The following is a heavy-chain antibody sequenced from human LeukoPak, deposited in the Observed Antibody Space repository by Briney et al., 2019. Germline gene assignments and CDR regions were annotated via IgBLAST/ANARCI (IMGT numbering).Heavy chain of an antibody. CDR3: ARAEMQLHYFDY. J-gene: IGHJ4*02. D-gene: IGHD6-6*01. Sequence: SETLSLTCTVSGGSISSYYWSWIRQPPGKGLEWIGYIYYSGSTNYNPSLKSRVTISVDTSKNQFSLKLSSVTAADTAVYYCARAEMQLHYFDYWGQGTLVTVSS. CDR2: IYYSGST. CDR1: GGSISSYY. V-gene: IGHV4-59*01.